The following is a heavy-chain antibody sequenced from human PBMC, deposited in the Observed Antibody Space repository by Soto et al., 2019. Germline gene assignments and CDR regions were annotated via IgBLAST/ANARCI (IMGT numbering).Heavy chain of an antibody. V-gene: IGHV3-73*01. D-gene: IGHD2-15*01. CDR2: IRSEPKAYAT. J-gene: IGHJ5*02. CDR1: GFSFSDSA. Sequence: PGGSLRLSCAAPGFSFSDSAMHWVRQASGKGLEWVARIRSEPKAYATAYAASVKGRFTISRDESKSTVYLQMNSLKTEDTALYYCTRGYCSDGSCYPEFGPWGQGTLVTVSS. CDR3: TRGYCSDGSCYPEFGP.